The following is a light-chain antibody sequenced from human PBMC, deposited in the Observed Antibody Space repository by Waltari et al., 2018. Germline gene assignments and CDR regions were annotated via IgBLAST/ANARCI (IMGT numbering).Light chain of an antibody. CDR2: EDY. CDR3: GTWDSSLGVGV. J-gene: IGLJ2*01. V-gene: IGLV1-51*01. Sequence: QSVLTQPPSVSAAPGQKVSISCSGSPSNIGNNYVSWYQQFPGTAPKLLIYEDYRRPSGIPDRFSGSKSGASATLDITGLQTGDEADYYCGTWDSSLGVGVLGGGTRVTVL. CDR1: PSNIGNNY.